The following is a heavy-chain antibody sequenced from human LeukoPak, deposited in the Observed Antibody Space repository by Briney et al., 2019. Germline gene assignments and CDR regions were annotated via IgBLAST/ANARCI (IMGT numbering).Heavy chain of an antibody. D-gene: IGHD3-9*01. CDR3: ARDLDWILFDY. CDR2: IRPEGTTT. Sequence: GGSLRLSGAASGFTFSTYWMHWVRQAPGKGLVWAARIRPEGTTTAYADSVKGRFTISRDNAKNTLFLQMNSLSAEDTAVYYCARDLDWILFDYWGQGTLVTVSS. J-gene: IGHJ4*02. V-gene: IGHV3-74*03. CDR1: GFTFSTYW.